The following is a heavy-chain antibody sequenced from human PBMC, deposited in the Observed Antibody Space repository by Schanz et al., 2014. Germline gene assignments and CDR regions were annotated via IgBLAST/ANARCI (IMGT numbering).Heavy chain of an antibody. V-gene: IGHV1-2*04. D-gene: IGHD5-12*01. CDR2: INPNSGTT. CDR3: ARAFGGYDPAGALDY. Sequence: VQLEQSGAEVKKPGSSMKVSCKASGYTFTGYYMHWVRQAPGQGLEWMGWINPNSGTTNYAQKFQGWVTMTRDTSISTAYMELSRLKSDDTAVYYCARAFGGYDPAGALDYWGQGTLVTVSS. CDR1: GYTFTGYY. J-gene: IGHJ4*02.